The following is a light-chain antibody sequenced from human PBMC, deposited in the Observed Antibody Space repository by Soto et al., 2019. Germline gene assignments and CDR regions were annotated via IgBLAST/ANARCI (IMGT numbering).Light chain of an antibody. V-gene: IGKV3-15*01. CDR2: AAS. Sequence: EIVMTQSPATLSVSPGEGATLSCRAGQSVSSGLAWYQQKPGQTPRLLIYAASTRATGIPARFSGSGSGTEFTLTISSLQSEDFAVYYCQRYNNWPVTFGQGTKVDIK. CDR1: QSVSSG. CDR3: QRYNNWPVT. J-gene: IGKJ1*01.